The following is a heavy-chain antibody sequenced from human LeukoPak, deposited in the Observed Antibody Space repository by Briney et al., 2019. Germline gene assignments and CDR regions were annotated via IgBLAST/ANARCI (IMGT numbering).Heavy chain of an antibody. CDR2: IYYRGST. J-gene: IGHJ5*02. CDR1: GGSISGSSYY. CDR3: ALIRGYCRT. D-gene: IGHD2-15*01. V-gene: IGHV4-39*01. Sequence: PSETLSLTCTVSGGSISGSSYYWGWLRQPPGKGLEWIGSIYYRGSTYYNPTLKSRVTVSVDTSKNQFSLKLSPVTAADTAVYYCALIRGYCRTWGQGTLVTVSS.